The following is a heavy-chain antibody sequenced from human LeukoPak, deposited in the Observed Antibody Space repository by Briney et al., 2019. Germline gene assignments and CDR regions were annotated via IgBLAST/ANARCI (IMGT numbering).Heavy chain of an antibody. D-gene: IGHD6-6*01. CDR1: GFTFSSYG. CDR2: IRYDGSNK. CDR3: AKDMAAGAARLGLS. Sequence: GGSLRLSCAASGFTFSSYGMHWVRQAPGKGLEWVAFIRYDGSNKYYADSVKGRFTISRDNSKNTLYLQMNSLRAEDTAVYYCAKDMAAGAARLGLSWGQGTLVTVSS. J-gene: IGHJ5*02. V-gene: IGHV3-30*02.